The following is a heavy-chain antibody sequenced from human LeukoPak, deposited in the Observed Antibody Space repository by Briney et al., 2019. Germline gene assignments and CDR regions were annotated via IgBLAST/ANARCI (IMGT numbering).Heavy chain of an antibody. CDR1: GFTLSGYW. CDR2: IKQDGSEK. Sequence: GGSLRLSCAASGFTLSGYWMSWVRQAPGKGLEWVANIKQDGSEKYYVDSVKGRFTISRDNAKNSLYLQMNSLRAEDTAVYYCARVERVPGIAVAGSYYFDYWGQGTLVTVSS. CDR3: ARVERVPGIAVAGSYYFDY. J-gene: IGHJ4*02. D-gene: IGHD6-19*01. V-gene: IGHV3-7*01.